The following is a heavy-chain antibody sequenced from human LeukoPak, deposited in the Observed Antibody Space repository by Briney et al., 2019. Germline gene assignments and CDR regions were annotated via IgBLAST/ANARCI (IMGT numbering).Heavy chain of an antibody. CDR3: ARDPVRGIAVAGTTDY. CDR2: ISSSSSYI. V-gene: IGHV3-21*01. J-gene: IGHJ4*02. D-gene: IGHD6-19*01. CDR1: GFTFSSYS. Sequence: PGGSPRLSCAASGFTFSSYSMNWVRQAPGKGLEWVSSISSSSSYIYYADSVKGRFTISRDNAKNSLYLQMNSLRAEDTAVYYCARDPVRGIAVAGTTDYWGQGTLVTVSS.